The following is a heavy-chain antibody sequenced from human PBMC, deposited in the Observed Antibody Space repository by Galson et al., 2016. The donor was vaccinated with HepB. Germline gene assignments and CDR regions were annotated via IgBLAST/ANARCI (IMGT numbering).Heavy chain of an antibody. D-gene: IGHD2-8*01. Sequence: TLSLTCAVSGGSISSGGYSWSWIRQPPGKGLEWIGYIYHSGSTYYNPSLKSRVTISVDRSKNQFSLKLSSVTAADTAVYYCARAPEGVMDVWGQGTTVTVSS. V-gene: IGHV4-30-2*01. CDR1: GGSISSGGYS. CDR3: ARAPEGVMDV. J-gene: IGHJ6*02. CDR2: IYHSGST.